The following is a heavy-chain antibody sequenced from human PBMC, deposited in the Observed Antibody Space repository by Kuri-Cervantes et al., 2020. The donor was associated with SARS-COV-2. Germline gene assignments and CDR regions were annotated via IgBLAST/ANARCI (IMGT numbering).Heavy chain of an antibody. CDR2: IVVGSGNT. CDR3: ARASNTSYDPKYYYYYYMDV. Sequence: SVKVSCKASGFTFTSSAMQWVRQARGQRLEWIGWIVVGSGNTNYAQKFQERVTITRDMSTSTAYMELSSLRSEDTAVYYCARASNTSYDPKYYYYYYMDVWGKGTTVTVSS. CDR1: GFTFTSSA. V-gene: IGHV1-58*02. J-gene: IGHJ6*03. D-gene: IGHD5-12*01.